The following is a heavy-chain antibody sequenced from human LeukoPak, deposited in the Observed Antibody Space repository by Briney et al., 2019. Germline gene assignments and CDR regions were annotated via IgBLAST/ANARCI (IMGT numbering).Heavy chain of an antibody. D-gene: IGHD3-10*01. CDR1: GFTFTNYA. Sequence: GGSLRLSCAASGFTFTNYALDWVRQAPRKGLEWISVISGDGHSTHYADSVKGRFTISRDNSKNTLYLQMNSLRVEDTAVYYCARDDYKADAYWGQGTLVTVSS. J-gene: IGHJ4*02. CDR3: ARDDYKADAY. V-gene: IGHV3-23*01. CDR2: ISGDGHST.